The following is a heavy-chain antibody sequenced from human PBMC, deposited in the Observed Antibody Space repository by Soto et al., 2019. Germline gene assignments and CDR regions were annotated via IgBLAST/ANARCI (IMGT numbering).Heavy chain of an antibody. D-gene: IGHD4-17*01. CDR3: AKIGDNDAFDI. V-gene: IGHV3-48*01. CDR2: ISSSSSTI. J-gene: IGHJ3*02. Sequence: GGSLRLSCAASGFTFSSYSMNWVRQAPGKGLEWVSYISSSSSTIYYADSVKGRFTISRDNAKNKLYLQMNSLRAEDTAVYYCAKIGDNDAFDIWGQGTMVTVSS. CDR1: GFTFSSYS.